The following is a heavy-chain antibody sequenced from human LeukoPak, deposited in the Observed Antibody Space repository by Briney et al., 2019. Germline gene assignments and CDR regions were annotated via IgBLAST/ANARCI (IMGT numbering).Heavy chain of an antibody. CDR2: MNPNSGNT. D-gene: IGHD1-14*01. V-gene: IGHV1-8*01. CDR3: ARALNPTGNPDY. Sequence: MGWMNPNSGNTGYAQKFQGRVTMTRNTSISTAYMELSSLRSEDTAVYYCARALNPTGNPDYWGQGTLVTVSS. J-gene: IGHJ4*02.